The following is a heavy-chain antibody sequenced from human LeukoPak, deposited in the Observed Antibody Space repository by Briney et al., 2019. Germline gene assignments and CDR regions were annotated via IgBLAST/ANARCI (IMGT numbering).Heavy chain of an antibody. V-gene: IGHV4-59*01. D-gene: IGHD3-22*01. CDR2: IYYSGST. J-gene: IGHJ4*02. Sequence: PSETLSLTCTVSGGSISSYYWSWIRQPPGKGLEWIGYIYYSGSTNYNPSLKSQVTISVDTSKNQFSLKLSSVTAADTAVYYCARDPSYYDRGGFDYWGQGTLVTVSS. CDR1: GGSISSYY. CDR3: ARDPSYYDRGGFDY.